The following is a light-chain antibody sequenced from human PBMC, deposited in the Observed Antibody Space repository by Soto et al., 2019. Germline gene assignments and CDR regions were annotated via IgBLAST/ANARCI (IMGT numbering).Light chain of an antibody. CDR3: SSYTSSSTYV. CDR1: SSDVGGYNY. CDR2: DVS. V-gene: IGLV2-14*01. J-gene: IGLJ1*01. Sequence: QSALTQPASVSGSPGQSITISCTGTSSDVGGYNYVSWYQQHPGKAPKLMIYDVSNRPSGVSNRFSGSKSGNTASLTISGLQAEDEADYYCSSYTSSSTYVFGTVTKLTVL.